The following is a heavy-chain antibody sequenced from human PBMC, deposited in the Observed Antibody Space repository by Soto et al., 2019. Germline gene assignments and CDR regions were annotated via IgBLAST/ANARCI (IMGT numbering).Heavy chain of an antibody. CDR3: ARVDGYTPDY. Sequence: QVQLVESGGGVVQPGRSLRLSCAASGFTFSSYGMHWVRQAPGKGLEWVAVISYDGSNKYYADSVKGRFTISRDNSKNTLYLQMNSLRAEDTAVYYCARVDGYTPDYWGQGTLVTVSS. J-gene: IGHJ4*02. CDR2: ISYDGSNK. CDR1: GFTFSSYG. D-gene: IGHD5-12*01. V-gene: IGHV3-30*19.